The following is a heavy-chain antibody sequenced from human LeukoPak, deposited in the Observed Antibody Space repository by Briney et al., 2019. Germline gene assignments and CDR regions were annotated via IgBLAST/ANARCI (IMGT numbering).Heavy chain of an antibody. CDR3: XXDEGLGVGQFDY. D-gene: IGHD1-26*01. CDR1: GGSISSSSYY. V-gene: IGHV4-39*07. Sequence: SETLSLTCTVSGGSISSSSYYWGWIRQPPGKGLEWIGSIYYSGSTYYNPSLKSRVTISVDTSKNQFSLKLSSVTAADTAVYXCXXDEGLGVGQFDYWGQGTLVTVSS. J-gene: IGHJ4*02. CDR2: IYYSGST.